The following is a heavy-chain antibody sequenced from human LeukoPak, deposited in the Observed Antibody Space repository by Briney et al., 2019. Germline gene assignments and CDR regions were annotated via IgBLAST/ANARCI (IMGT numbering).Heavy chain of an antibody. CDR2: IYNGDNT. Sequence: PGGSLILSCAASGFIVSSNYMTWVRQAPGKGLEWVSVIYNGDNTNYADSVKGRFTISRDSSKNTLFLQMNSLRAEDTAVYYCARASQWLAFDSWGQGTVVPVSS. J-gene: IGHJ4*02. CDR1: GFIVSSNY. D-gene: IGHD6-19*01. CDR3: ARASQWLAFDS. V-gene: IGHV3-66*01.